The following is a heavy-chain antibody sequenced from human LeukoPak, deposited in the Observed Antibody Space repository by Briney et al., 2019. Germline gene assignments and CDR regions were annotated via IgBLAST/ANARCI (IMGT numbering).Heavy chain of an antibody. CDR2: IGGSGGST. CDR1: GFTFSSYA. V-gene: IGHV3-23*01. J-gene: IGHJ1*01. D-gene: IGHD1-26*01. Sequence: GGSLRLSCAASGFTFSSYAMSWVRQAPGKGLEWVSAIGGSGGSTYYADSVKGRFTISRDNSKNTLYLQMNSLRAEDTAVYYCAKDLVGVQSKARYFQHWGQGTLVTVSS. CDR3: AKDLVGVQSKARYFQH.